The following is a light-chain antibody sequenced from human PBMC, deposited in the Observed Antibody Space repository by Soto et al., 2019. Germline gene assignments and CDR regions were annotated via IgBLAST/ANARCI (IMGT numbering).Light chain of an antibody. V-gene: IGKV1-5*01. J-gene: IGKJ1*01. Sequence: DIQMTQSPSTLSGSVGDRVTITCRASQSISNWLAWYQQKPGEAPKLLIYDASALPRGVPSRFSGSGSGTKFTLTIASLQPDDFATYYCQQYETFSGTFGPGTKVDIK. CDR3: QQYETFSGT. CDR1: QSISNW. CDR2: DAS.